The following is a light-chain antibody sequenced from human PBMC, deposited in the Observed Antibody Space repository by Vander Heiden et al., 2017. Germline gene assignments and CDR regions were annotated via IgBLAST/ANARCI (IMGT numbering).Light chain of an antibody. CDR3: QQYGGRARALT. V-gene: IGKV3-20*01. J-gene: IGKJ4*01. CDR2: GGS. Sequence: DTVFTLSPPTLSLSQGERATLSCRASQSVSSTYLAWYQQKPGQAPRLLIYGGSSRATGIPDRVSGSGCGTDITRTITRLEREDFAVYYCQQYGGRARALTFGGGTKVEIK. CDR1: QSVSSTY.